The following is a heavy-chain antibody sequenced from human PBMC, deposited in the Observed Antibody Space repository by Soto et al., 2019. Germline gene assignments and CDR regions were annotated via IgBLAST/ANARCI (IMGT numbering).Heavy chain of an antibody. V-gene: IGHV3-73*01. CDR3: TKWDWPPGY. J-gene: IGHJ4*02. Sequence: GGSLRLSCAASGFTFSGSAMHWVRQASGKGLEWVGRIRSKANSYATAYAASVKGRFTISRDDSKNTAYLQMNSLKTEDTAVYYCTKWDWPPGYWGQGTLVTVPQ. CDR1: GFTFSGSA. D-gene: IGHD1-26*01. CDR2: IRSKANSYAT.